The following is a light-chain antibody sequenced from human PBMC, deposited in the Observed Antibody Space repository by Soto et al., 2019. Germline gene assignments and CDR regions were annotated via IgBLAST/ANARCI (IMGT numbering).Light chain of an antibody. J-gene: IGKJ1*01. CDR1: QSITSNY. CDR3: QQDGTSPWT. Sequence: EIVLTQSPGTLSLSPGERATLSCGASQSITSNYLAWYQQKPGQSPRLLIYGASSRPFGIPDRFRGSGSGTHFSLTITRLQTEDFAVYYCQQDGTSPWTFGQGTKVDSK. CDR2: GAS. V-gene: IGKV3-20*01.